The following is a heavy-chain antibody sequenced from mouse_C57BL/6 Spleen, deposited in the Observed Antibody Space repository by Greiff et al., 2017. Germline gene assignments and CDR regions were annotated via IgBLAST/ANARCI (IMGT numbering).Heavy chain of an antibody. D-gene: IGHD1-1*01. CDR1: GFSLTSYG. CDR3: ASLITTVVVHYAMDY. J-gene: IGHJ4*01. V-gene: IGHV2-2*01. Sequence: QVQLQQSGPGLVQPSQSLSITCTVSGFSLTSYGVHWVRQSPGKGLEWLGVIWSGGSTDYNAAFISRMSISKDNSKSQVFFKMNSLQADDTAIYYGASLITTVVVHYAMDYWGQGTSVTVSS. CDR2: IWSGGST.